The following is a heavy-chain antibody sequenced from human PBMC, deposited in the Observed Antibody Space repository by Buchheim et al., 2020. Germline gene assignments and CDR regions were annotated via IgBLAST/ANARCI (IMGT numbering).Heavy chain of an antibody. Sequence: QVQLQESGPGLLKPSQTLSLTCTVSGGSISSANYYWGWIRQPPGKGLEWIGYIYYSGSTNYNPSLKSRVTISVDTSKNQFSLQLSSLTAADTAVYFCVRDHRVNIYAHNGLDVWGKGTT. V-gene: IGHV4-30-4*01. CDR2: IYYSGST. D-gene: IGHD5/OR15-5a*01. J-gene: IGHJ6*04. CDR1: GGSISSANYY. CDR3: VRDHRVNIYAHNGLDV.